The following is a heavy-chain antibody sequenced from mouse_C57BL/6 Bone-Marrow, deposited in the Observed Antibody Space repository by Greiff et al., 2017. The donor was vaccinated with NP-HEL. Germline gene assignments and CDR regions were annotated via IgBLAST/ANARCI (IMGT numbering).Heavy chain of an antibody. J-gene: IGHJ2*01. V-gene: IGHV1-19*01. D-gene: IGHD2-14*01. CDR2: INPDNGGT. CDR3: ARDYRNY. Sequence: VQLQQSGPVLVKPGASVKLSCKASGYTFTNYYMNWVKQSPGKSLEWIGAINPDNGGTSYNQKVKGKDTLTVDKSPSTAYMELNSLTSEDSAVYYCARDYRNYWGQGTTLTVSS. CDR1: GYTFTNYY.